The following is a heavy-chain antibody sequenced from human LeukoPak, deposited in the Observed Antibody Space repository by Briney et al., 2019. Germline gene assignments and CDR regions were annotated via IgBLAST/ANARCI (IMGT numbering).Heavy chain of an antibody. CDR3: AKVGRYSSSWYDTYGMDV. CDR2: ISGSGGST. CDR1: GFTFSSYA. D-gene: IGHD6-13*01. V-gene: IGHV3-23*01. Sequence: GGSLRLSCAASGFTFSSYAMSWVRQAPGKGLEWVSAISGSGGSTYYADSVKGRFTISRDNSKNTLYPLMNSLRAEDTAVYYCAKVGRYSSSWYDTYGMDVWGQGTTVTVSS. J-gene: IGHJ6*02.